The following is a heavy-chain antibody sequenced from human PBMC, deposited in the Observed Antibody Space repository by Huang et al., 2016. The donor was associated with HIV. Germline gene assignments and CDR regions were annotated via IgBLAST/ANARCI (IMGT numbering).Heavy chain of an antibody. Sequence: EVQLVESGGGLVPPGGSLRLSCSASGFTLSSYWMSWVRQAPGRGLKWVANIKHDGSGAYYVDSVRGRFTISRDNAKNALYLQINNLRAEDTAVYYCARLGRDYSHDFWGQGSLVIVSS. V-gene: IGHV3-7*03. CDR2: IKHDGSGA. CDR1: GFTLSSYW. J-gene: IGHJ4*02. CDR3: ARLGRDYSHDF. D-gene: IGHD1-26*01.